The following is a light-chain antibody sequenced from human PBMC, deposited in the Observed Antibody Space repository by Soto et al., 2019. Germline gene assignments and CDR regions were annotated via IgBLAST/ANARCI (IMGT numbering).Light chain of an antibody. Sequence: QSLLTQPASVSGSPGQPITISCTGTSGDVGIYNLVSWYQHFPGKAPKLMIYEVNKRPSGVSNRFSGSKSGSTASLTISGLQADDEADYYCCSYTRSGSFVFGTGTKVTVL. CDR1: SGDVGIYNL. J-gene: IGLJ1*01. CDR2: EVN. CDR3: CSYTRSGSFV. V-gene: IGLV2-23*02.